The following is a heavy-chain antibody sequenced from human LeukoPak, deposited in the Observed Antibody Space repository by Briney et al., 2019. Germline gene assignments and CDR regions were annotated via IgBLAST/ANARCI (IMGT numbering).Heavy chain of an antibody. CDR2: IIPIFGTA. D-gene: IGHD2-21*02. Sequence: SVKVSCKASGGTFSSYAISWVRQAPGQGLEWMGGIIPIFGTANYAQKFQGRVTITADESTSTAYMELSSLRSEDTAVYYCARSFSDFDAFDIWAQGTMVTVSS. CDR1: GGTFSSYA. J-gene: IGHJ3*02. CDR3: ARSFSDFDAFDI. V-gene: IGHV1-69*01.